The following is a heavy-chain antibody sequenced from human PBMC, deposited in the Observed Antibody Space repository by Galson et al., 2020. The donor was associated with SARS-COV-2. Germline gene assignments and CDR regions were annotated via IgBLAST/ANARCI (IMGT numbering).Heavy chain of an antibody. D-gene: IGHD6-19*01. CDR1: GGSISSSSYY. V-gene: IGHV4-39*01. J-gene: IGHJ3*02. Sequence: SETLSLTCTVSGGSISSSSYYWGWIRQPPGKGLEWIGSIYYSGSTYYNPSLKSRVTISVDTSKNQFSLKLSSVTAADTAVYYCARHQVAEGGYSSGWYEDAFDIWGQGTMVTVSS. CDR2: IYYSGST. CDR3: ARHQVAEGGYSSGWYEDAFDI.